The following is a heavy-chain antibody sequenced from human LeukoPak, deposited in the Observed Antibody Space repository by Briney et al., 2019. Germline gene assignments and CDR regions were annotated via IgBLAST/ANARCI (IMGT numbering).Heavy chain of an antibody. CDR1: GGSISSYY. CDR3: ARDNSVRDEAWWFNP. CDR2: IYYSGST. Sequence: SETLSLTCTVSGGSISSYYWSWIRQPPGKGLEWIGYIYYSGSTNYNPSLKSRVTISVDTSKNQFSLKLRSVTAEDTAVYYCARDNSVRDEAWWFNPWGQGTLVTVSS. J-gene: IGHJ5*02. D-gene: IGHD5-24*01. V-gene: IGHV4-59*01.